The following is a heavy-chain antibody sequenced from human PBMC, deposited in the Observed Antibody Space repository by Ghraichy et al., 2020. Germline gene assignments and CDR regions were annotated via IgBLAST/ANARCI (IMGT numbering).Heavy chain of an antibody. D-gene: IGHD3-22*01. CDR3: ARERNYYDSSGYYYDLNY. Sequence: GQSLNISCAASGFTFSSYWMSWVRQAPGKGLEWVANIKQDGSEKYYVDSVKGRFTISRDNAKNSLYLQMNSLRAEDTAVYYCARERNYYDSSGYYYDLNYWGQGTLVTVSS. CDR1: GFTFSSYW. J-gene: IGHJ4*02. V-gene: IGHV3-7*03. CDR2: IKQDGSEK.